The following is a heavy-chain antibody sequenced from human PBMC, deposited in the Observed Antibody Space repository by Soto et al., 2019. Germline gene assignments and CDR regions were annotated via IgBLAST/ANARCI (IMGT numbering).Heavy chain of an antibody. J-gene: IGHJ4*02. Sequence: GGSLRLSCAAFGFTVSSNYMSWVRQAPGKGLEWVSVIYSGGSTYYADSVKGRFTISRDNSKNTLYIQMNSLRAEDTAVYYCARRSRIAAAEIDYWGQGTLVTVSS. CDR1: GFTVSSNY. V-gene: IGHV3-66*01. CDR3: ARRSRIAAAEIDY. D-gene: IGHD6-13*01. CDR2: IYSGGST.